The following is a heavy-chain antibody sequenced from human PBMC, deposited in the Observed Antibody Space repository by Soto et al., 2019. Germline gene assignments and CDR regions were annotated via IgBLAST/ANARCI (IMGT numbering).Heavy chain of an antibody. V-gene: IGHV4-59*01. J-gene: IGHJ5*02. CDR3: ARVQLTHYGSGSYYNARWFDP. Sequence: SETLSLTCTVSGGSISSYYWSWIRQPPGKGLEWFGYIYYSGSTNYNPSLKSRVTISVDTSKNQFSLKLSSVTAADTAVYYCARVQLTHYGSGSYYNARWFDPWGQGTLVTVSS. D-gene: IGHD3-10*01. CDR1: GGSISSYY. CDR2: IYYSGST.